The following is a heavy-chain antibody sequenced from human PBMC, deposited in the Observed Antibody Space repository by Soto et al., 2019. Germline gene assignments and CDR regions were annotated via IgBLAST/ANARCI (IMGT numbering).Heavy chain of an antibody. CDR2: IDPSDSYT. J-gene: IGHJ6*02. CDR3: ARQEYSSSHVYYYYGMDV. D-gene: IGHD6-6*01. V-gene: IGHV5-10-1*01. CDR1: GYSFNNDW. Sequence: GESLKISCKGSGYSFNNDWIIWVRQMPGKGLEWMGRIDPSDSYTSYSPSFQGHVTISGDKSISTAYLQWSSLKASDTAMYYCARQEYSSSHVYYYYGMDVWGQGTTVTVSS.